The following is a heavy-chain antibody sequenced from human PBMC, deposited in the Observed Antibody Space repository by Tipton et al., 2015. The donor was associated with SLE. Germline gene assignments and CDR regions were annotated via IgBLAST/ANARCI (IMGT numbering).Heavy chain of an antibody. CDR1: GGSFSGNY. CDR3: ARGYCSGGSCSYWYFDL. Sequence: TLSLTCAVYGGSFSGNYWSWIRQPPGKGLEWIGYIYYSGSTNYNPSLKSRVTISVDTSKNQFSLKLSSVTAADTAVYYCARGYCSGGSCSYWYFDLWGRGTLVTVSS. CDR2: IYYSGST. V-gene: IGHV4-59*12. D-gene: IGHD2-15*01. J-gene: IGHJ2*01.